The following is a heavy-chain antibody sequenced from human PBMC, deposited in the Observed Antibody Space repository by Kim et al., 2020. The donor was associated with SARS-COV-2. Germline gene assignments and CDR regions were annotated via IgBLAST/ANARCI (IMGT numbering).Heavy chain of an antibody. J-gene: IGHJ6*02. V-gene: IGHV3-23*01. CDR2: ISGSGGST. CDR1: GFTFSSYA. D-gene: IGHD5-18*01. Sequence: GGSLRLSCAASGFTFSSYAMSWVRQAPGKGLEWVSAISGSGGSTYYADSVKGRFTISRDNSKNTLYLQMNSLRAEDTAVYFCAKSGMKGYSYGYYYYYGMDVWGQGTTVTVSS. CDR3: AKSGMKGYSYGYYYYYGMDV.